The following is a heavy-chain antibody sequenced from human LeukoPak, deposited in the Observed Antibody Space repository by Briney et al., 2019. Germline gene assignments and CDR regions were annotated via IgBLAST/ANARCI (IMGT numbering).Heavy chain of an antibody. CDR1: GFTFSTRW. Sequence: GGSLRLSCAASGFTFSTRWMSWVRQAPGKGLEWVANINEDGSEKNYVESLKGRFTISRDNVKNSLYLQMNSLRAEDTALYYCARELGSYEGGYYGMDVWGQGTTVTVSS. CDR3: ARELGSYEGGYYGMDV. CDR2: INEDGSEK. J-gene: IGHJ6*02. D-gene: IGHD1-26*01. V-gene: IGHV3-7*01.